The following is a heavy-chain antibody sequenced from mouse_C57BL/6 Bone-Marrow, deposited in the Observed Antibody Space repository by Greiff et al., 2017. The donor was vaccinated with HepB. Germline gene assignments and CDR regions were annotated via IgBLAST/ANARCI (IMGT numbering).Heavy chain of an antibody. Sequence: EVKLVESGGGLVKPGGSLKLSCAASGFTFSDYGMHWVRQAPEKGLEWVAYISSGSSTIYYADTVKGRFTISRDNAKNTLFLQMTSLMSEDTAMYYCARPIYDGYYGFAYWGQGTLVTVSA. D-gene: IGHD2-3*01. J-gene: IGHJ3*01. CDR2: ISSGSSTI. V-gene: IGHV5-17*01. CDR1: GFTFSDYG. CDR3: ARPIYDGYYGFAY.